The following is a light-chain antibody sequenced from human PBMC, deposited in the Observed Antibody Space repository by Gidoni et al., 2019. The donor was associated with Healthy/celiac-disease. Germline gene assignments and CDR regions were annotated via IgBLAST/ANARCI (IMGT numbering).Light chain of an antibody. V-gene: IGLV1-47*01. CDR2: RNN. J-gene: IGLJ2*01. Sequence: QFVLPQPPSASGTPRQRVTISCSGSSSNIGSNYVYWYQQLPGTAPKLLIYRNNQLPSGVPDRFSGSKSGTSASLAISGLRSEDEADYYCAAWDDSLSGPVFGGGTKLTVL. CDR1: SSNIGSNY. CDR3: AAWDDSLSGPV.